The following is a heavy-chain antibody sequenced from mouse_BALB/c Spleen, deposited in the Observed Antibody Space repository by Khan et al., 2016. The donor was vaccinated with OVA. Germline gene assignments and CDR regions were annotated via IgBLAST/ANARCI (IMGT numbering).Heavy chain of an antibody. CDR1: GYTFTSYS. J-gene: IGHJ2*01. V-gene: IGHV1-4*01. CDR2: INPSSGYT. CDR3: ARTHER. Sequence: QVQLKESGAELARPGASVKMSCKASGYTFTSYSMHWVKQRPGQGLEWIGYINPSSGYTKYNQKFKDKATLTADKSSSTAYMQLSSLTSEDSAVXYCARTHERWGQGTTLTVSS.